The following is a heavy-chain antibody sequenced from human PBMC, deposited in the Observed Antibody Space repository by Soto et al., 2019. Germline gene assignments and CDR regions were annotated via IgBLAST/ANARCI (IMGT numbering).Heavy chain of an antibody. CDR3: AVGYCTNGVCSPGPFDY. CDR1: GFTVSSNY. Sequence: GGSLRLSCAASGFTVSSNYMSWVHQAPGKGLEWVSVIYSGGSTYYADSVKGRFTISRDNSKNTLYLQMNSLRAEDTAVYYCAVGYCTNGVCSPGPFDYWGQGTLVTVSS. V-gene: IGHV3-53*01. CDR2: IYSGGST. D-gene: IGHD2-8*01. J-gene: IGHJ4*02.